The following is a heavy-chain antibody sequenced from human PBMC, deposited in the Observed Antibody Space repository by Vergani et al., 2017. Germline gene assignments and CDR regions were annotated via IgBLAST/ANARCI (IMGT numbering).Heavy chain of an antibody. Sequence: EVQLLESGGGLVQPGGSLRLSCAASGFTFSIYAMSWVRQAPGKGLEWVSVIYSGGSTYYADSVKGRFTISRDNSKNTLYLQMNSLRAEDTAVYYCARGQQQLVRYLSYWGQGTLVTVSS. CDR1: GFTFSIYA. CDR3: ARGQQQLVRYLSY. D-gene: IGHD6-13*01. V-gene: IGHV3-23*03. J-gene: IGHJ4*02. CDR2: IYSGGST.